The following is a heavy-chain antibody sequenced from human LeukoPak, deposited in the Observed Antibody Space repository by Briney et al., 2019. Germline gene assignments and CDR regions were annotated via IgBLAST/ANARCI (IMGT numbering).Heavy chain of an antibody. J-gene: IGHJ4*02. CDR1: GFTFTTYW. CDR3: VGHSDY. Sequence: GGSLRLSCAASGFTFTTYWMSWVRQAPGKGLEWVANIKQDGTERYYVDSVKGRFTISRDNAKNSLYLQMNSLRAEDTAVYYCVGHSDYWGQGTLVTVSS. V-gene: IGHV3-7*01. D-gene: IGHD3-16*01. CDR2: IKQDGTER.